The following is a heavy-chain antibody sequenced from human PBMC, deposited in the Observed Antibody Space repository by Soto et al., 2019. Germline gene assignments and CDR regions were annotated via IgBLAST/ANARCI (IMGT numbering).Heavy chain of an antibody. CDR2: VHYSGNT. Sequence: SETLSLTCTVSGYSISSCYHWAWIRQPPGKGLEWLGSVHYSGNTYYNPSLKSRLTISVDKSKNQFSLNLSSVTAADTAVYYCARQDRVVAEGRWFDPWGQGTLVTVS. D-gene: IGHD2-15*01. J-gene: IGHJ5*02. CDR3: ARQDRVVAEGRWFDP. CDR1: GYSISSCYH. V-gene: IGHV4-38-2*02.